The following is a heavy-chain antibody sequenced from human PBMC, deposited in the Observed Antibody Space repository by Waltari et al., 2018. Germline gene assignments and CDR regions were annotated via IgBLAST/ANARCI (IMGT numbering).Heavy chain of an antibody. CDR3: ARGGGVLRFLEWSYYFDY. V-gene: IGHV4-61*02. CDR2: IYTSGST. Sequence: QVQLQESGPGLVKPSQTLSLPCTVSGCSISSCSYYWTCVLQPAGKGLEWIGRIYTSGSTNYNPSLKSRVTISVDTSKNQFSLKLSSVTAADTAVYYCARGGGVLRFLEWSYYFDYWGQGTLVTVSS. CDR1: GCSISSCSYY. D-gene: IGHD3-3*01. J-gene: IGHJ4*02.